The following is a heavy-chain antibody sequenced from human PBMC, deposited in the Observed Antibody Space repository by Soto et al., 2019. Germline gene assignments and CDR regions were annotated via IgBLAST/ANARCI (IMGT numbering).Heavy chain of an antibody. CDR2: IYYSGST. V-gene: IGHV4-39*01. Sequence: SETLSLTCTVSGGSISSSSYYWGWIRQPPGKGLEWIGSIYYSGSTYYNPSLKSRVTISVDTSKNQFSLKLSSVTAADTAVYYCHGSGSYYIAYWGRGALVTVS. CDR3: HGSGSYYIAY. CDR1: GGSISSSSYY. D-gene: IGHD3-10*01. J-gene: IGHJ4*02.